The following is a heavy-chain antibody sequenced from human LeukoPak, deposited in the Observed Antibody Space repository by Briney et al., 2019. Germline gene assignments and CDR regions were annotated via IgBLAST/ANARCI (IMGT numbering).Heavy chain of an antibody. CDR2: LYTSGST. D-gene: IGHD3-10*01. Sequence: SETLSLTCTVSGGSISSYYWSWIRQPAGKGLEGIGRLYTSGSTNYNPSLTSRVTMSVDTSKNQFSLKLSTVTAADTAVYYCARDYYGSGSYHSCAFDIWGQGTMVTVSS. V-gene: IGHV4-4*07. J-gene: IGHJ3*02. CDR1: GGSISSYY. CDR3: ARDYYGSGSYHSCAFDI.